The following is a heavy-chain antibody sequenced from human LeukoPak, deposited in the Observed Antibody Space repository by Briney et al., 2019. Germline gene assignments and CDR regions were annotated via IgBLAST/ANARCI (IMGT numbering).Heavy chain of an antibody. Sequence: SDTLSLTCAVSGYSISSGYYWGWIRQPPGKGLEWIGSIYHSGSTYYNPSLKSRVTISVDTSKNQFSLKLSSVTAADTAVYYCARDRAAAGSVDYWGQGTLVTVSS. CDR3: ARDRAAAGSVDY. CDR1: GYSISSGYY. J-gene: IGHJ4*02. D-gene: IGHD6-13*01. V-gene: IGHV4-38-2*02. CDR2: IYHSGST.